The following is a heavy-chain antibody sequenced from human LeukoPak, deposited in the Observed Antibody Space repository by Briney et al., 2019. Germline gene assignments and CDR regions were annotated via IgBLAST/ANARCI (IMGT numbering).Heavy chain of an antibody. CDR1: GFMFSSNW. CDR2: IKEDGTET. Sequence: GGSLRLSCAASGFMFSSNWMSWVRLAPGKGLEWVANIKEDGTETYYVDSVKGRFTISRDNAKNSLYLQMNSLRDEDTAVYYCARDEEYDLWSGYYVYWGQGTLVTVSS. D-gene: IGHD3-3*01. V-gene: IGHV3-7*01. CDR3: ARDEEYDLWSGYYVY. J-gene: IGHJ4*02.